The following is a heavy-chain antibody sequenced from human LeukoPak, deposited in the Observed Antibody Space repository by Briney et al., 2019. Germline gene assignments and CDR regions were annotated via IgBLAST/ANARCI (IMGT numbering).Heavy chain of an antibody. CDR2: ISSSSSYI. CDR1: GFTFSSYS. CDR3: ARAYYWGGGGNCYDY. D-gene: IGHD2-15*01. J-gene: IGHJ4*02. V-gene: IGHV3-21*01. Sequence: PGGSLRLSCAASGFTFSSYSMNWVRQAPGKGLEWVSSISSSSSYIYYADSVKGRFTISRDNAKNSLYLQMNSLRAEDTAVYYCARAYYWGGGGNCYDYWGQGTLVTVSS.